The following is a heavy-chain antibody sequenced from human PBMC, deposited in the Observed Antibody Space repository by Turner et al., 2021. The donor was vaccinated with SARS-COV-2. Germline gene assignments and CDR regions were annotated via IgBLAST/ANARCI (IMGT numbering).Heavy chain of an antibody. D-gene: IGHD3-22*01. CDR1: GGSISTYY. V-gene: IGHV4-59*08. Sequence: QVQLQESGPGLVKPSETLSLTCTVSGGSISTYYWSWIRQPPGKGLECIGYIYYNGSTNYNPSLKSRVTISVYTSKNQFSLKLSSVTAADTAVYYCARRGAYTSGYPLWGQGTLVTVSS. CDR3: ARRGAYTSGYPL. CDR2: IYYNGST. J-gene: IGHJ4*02.